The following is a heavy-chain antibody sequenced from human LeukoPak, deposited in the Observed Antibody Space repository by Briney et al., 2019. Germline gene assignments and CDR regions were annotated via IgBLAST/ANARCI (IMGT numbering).Heavy chain of an antibody. D-gene: IGHD2-21*01. CDR1: GYTFTSYY. CDR2: INPSGGST. J-gene: IGHJ4*02. Sequence: ASVKVSCKASGYTFTSYYMHWVRQAPGQGLEWMGIINPSGGSTSYAQKFQGRVTMTRDTSISTAYMELSRLRSDDTAVYYCARVRGFLWSTAYWGQGTLVTVSS. V-gene: IGHV1-46*01. CDR3: ARVRGFLWSTAY.